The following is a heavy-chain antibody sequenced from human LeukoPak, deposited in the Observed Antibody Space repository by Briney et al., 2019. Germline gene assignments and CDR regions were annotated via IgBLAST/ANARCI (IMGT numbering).Heavy chain of an antibody. CDR2: IYSGGST. D-gene: IGHD4-17*01. J-gene: IGHJ2*01. CDR1: GFTFSSNA. V-gene: IGHV3-53*01. Sequence: GGSLRLSCAASGFTFSSNAMYWVRQAPGKGLEWVSVIYSGGSTYYADSVKGRFTISRDNSKNTLYLQMNSLRAEDTAVYYCARYGPGWYFDLWGRGTLVTVSS. CDR3: ARYGPGWYFDL.